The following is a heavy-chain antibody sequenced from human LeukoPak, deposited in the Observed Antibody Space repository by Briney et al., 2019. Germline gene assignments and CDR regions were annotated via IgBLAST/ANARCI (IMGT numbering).Heavy chain of an antibody. V-gene: IGHV1-8*02. CDR3: ARAKRLGIAAAGIIGY. CDR2: MNPNSGNT. J-gene: IGHJ4*02. D-gene: IGHD6-13*01. Sequence: AASVKVSCKASGYTFTGYYMHWVRQAPGQGLEWMGWMNPNSGNTGYAQKFQGRVTMTRNTSISTAHMELSSLRSEDTAVYYCARAKRLGIAAAGIIGYWGQGTLVTVSS. CDR1: GYTFTGYY.